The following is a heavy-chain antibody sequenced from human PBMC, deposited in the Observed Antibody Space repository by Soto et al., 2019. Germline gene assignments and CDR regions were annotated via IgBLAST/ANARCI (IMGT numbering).Heavy chain of an antibody. D-gene: IGHD2-15*01. CDR2: ISRDNNYI. CDR3: ARGRTCTGASCYGGGDY. Sequence: EVQLVESGGGLVKPGGSLRLSCVASGFIFTDYSMLWVRQAPGKGLEWVSSISRDNNYIYYADSVKGRFTISRDNAKNSLFLHVNTLRPEVTAVYYCARGRTCTGASCYGGGDYWGQGTLVTVSS. V-gene: IGHV3-21*01. CDR1: GFIFTDYS. J-gene: IGHJ4*02.